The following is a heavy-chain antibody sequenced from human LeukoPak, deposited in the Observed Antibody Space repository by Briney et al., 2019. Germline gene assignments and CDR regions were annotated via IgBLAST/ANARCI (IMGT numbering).Heavy chain of an antibody. J-gene: IGHJ4*02. CDR3: ARRFYYDSYDNYRAKVTYDY. CDR1: GYSFTSYA. CDR2: INMHTGTP. Sequence: ASVKVSCKASGYSFTSYAMNWVRQAPGQGLEWMGWINMHTGTPTYVQGLTGRFVFSVDTSASTVYLEISSLKTEDAAVYYCARRFYYDSYDNYRAKVTYDYGGQGTLITVSS. D-gene: IGHD3-22*01. V-gene: IGHV7-4-1*02.